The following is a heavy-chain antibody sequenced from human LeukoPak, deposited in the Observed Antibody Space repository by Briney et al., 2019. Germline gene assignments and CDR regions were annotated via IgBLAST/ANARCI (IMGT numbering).Heavy chain of an antibody. CDR1: GGTFSSYA. CDR2: IIPILGIA. J-gene: IGHJ4*02. Sequence: ASVKVSCKASGGTFSSYAISWVRQAPGQGLEWMGRIIPILGIANYAQKFQGRVTITADKSTSTAYMELSSLRSEGTAVYYCARDEAVAAKGFDYWGQGTLVTVSS. V-gene: IGHV1-69*04. CDR3: ARDEAVAAKGFDY. D-gene: IGHD6-19*01.